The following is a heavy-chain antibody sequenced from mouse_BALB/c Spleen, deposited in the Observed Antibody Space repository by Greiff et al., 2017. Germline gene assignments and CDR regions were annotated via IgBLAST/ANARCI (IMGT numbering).Heavy chain of an antibody. V-gene: IGHV3-2*02. CDR3: ARGEGCYVWFAY. CDR1: GYSITSDYA. Sequence: EVQLQQSGPGLVKPSQSLSLTCTVTGYSITSDYAWNWIRQFPGNKLEWMGYISYSGSTSYNPSLKSRISITRDTSKNQFFLQLNSVTTEDTATYYCARGEGCYVWFAYWGQGTLVTVSA. CDR2: ISYSGST. D-gene: IGHD1-1*01. J-gene: IGHJ3*01.